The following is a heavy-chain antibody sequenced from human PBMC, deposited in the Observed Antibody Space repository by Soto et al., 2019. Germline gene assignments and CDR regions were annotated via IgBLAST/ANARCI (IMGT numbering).Heavy chain of an antibody. CDR1: DDSFSSDDW. J-gene: IGHJ5*02. V-gene: IGHV4-4*02. D-gene: IGHD6-19*01. CDR3: ARDSLGIAVLGTGRSKNNWFDP. CDR2: IKHSGST. Sequence: SETLSLTCSVSDDSFSSDDWWNWVRQPPGKGLEWIGEIKHSGSTNYNPSLKSRVTISIDTSKNQFSLKLSSVTAADTAIYYCARDSLGIAVLGTGRSKNNWFDPWGQGTLVTVSS.